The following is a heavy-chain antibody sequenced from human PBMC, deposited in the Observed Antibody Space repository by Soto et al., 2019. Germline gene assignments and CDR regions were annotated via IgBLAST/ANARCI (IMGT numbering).Heavy chain of an antibody. V-gene: IGHV3-21*01. J-gene: IGHJ3*02. CDR2: ISSSSYI. CDR1: GFTFSTYS. Sequence: EVQLVESGGGLVKPGGSLRLSCAASGFTFSTYSMNWVRQAPGKGLEWVSSISSSSYIYYADSVKGRFTISRDNAKNSLSLQMNSLRAEDTAVYYCARAIGYAFDIWGQGTMVTVSS. CDR3: ARAIGYAFDI. D-gene: IGHD1-26*01.